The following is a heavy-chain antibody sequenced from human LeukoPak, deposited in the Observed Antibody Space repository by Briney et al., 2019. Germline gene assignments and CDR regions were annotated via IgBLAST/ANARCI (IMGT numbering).Heavy chain of an antibody. CDR1: GFTFYDYA. J-gene: IGHJ6*03. CDR3: AKGARAYYYMDV. Sequence: GGSLRLSCAASGFTFYDYAMHWVRQAPGKGLEWVSGISWNSGSIGYADSVKGRFTISRDNAKNSLYLQMNSLRADDMALYYCAKGARAYYYMDVWGKGTTVTVSS. V-gene: IGHV3-9*03. D-gene: IGHD5-12*01. CDR2: ISWNSGSI.